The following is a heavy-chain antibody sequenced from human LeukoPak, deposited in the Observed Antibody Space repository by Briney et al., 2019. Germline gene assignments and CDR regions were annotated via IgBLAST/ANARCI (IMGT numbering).Heavy chain of an antibody. CDR2: ISSRGSTI. CDR3: ARHDTAMATDYGMDV. V-gene: IGHV3-11*01. J-gene: IGHJ6*02. Sequence: GGSLRLSCAASGFTFSDYYMSWIRQAPGKGLEWVSYISSRGSTIYYADSVKGRFTISRDNAKNSLYLQMNSLRAEDTAVYYRARHDTAMATDYGMDVWGQGTTVTVSS. D-gene: IGHD5-18*01. CDR1: GFTFSDYY.